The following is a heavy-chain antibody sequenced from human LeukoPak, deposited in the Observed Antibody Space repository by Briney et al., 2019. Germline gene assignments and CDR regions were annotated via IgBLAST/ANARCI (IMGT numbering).Heavy chain of an antibody. V-gene: IGHV3-21*01. CDR2: ISSSSSYI. J-gene: IGHJ4*02. CDR3: ARARFSSSTQGDY. CDR1: GFTFSSYS. D-gene: IGHD6-6*01. Sequence: PGGSLRLSCAASGFTFSSYSMNWVRQAPGKGLEWVSSISSSSSYIYYADSVQGRFTISRDNAKNSLYLQMNSLRAEDTAVYYCARARFSSSTQGDYWGQGTLVTVSS.